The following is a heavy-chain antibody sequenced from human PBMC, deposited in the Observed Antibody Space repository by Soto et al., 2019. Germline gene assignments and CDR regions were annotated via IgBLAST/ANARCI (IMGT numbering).Heavy chain of an antibody. V-gene: IGHV4-39*01. D-gene: IGHD3-9*01. CDR3: ARRFNDILTGYYYFDY. CDR1: GGSISSSSYY. CDR2: IYYSGST. Sequence: SETLSLTCTVSGGSISSSSYYWGWIRQPPGKGLEWIGSIYYSGSTYYNPSLKSRVTISVDTSKNQFSLKLSSVTAVDTAVYYCARRFNDILTGYYYFDYWGQGTLVTVSS. J-gene: IGHJ4*02.